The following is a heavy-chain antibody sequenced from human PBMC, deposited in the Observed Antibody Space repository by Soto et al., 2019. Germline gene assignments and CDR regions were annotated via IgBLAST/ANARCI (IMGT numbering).Heavy chain of an antibody. D-gene: IGHD3-3*01. J-gene: IGHJ5*02. CDR2: IYYSGST. Sequence: SDTLSLTCTVSGGSISSSSYYWGWIRQPPGKGLEWIGSIYYSGSTYYNPSLKSRVTISVDTSKNQFSLKLSSVTAADTAVYYCARQGYDFWSGYQTNWFDPWGQGTLVTVSS. CDR3: ARQGYDFWSGYQTNWFDP. V-gene: IGHV4-39*01. CDR1: GGSISSSSYY.